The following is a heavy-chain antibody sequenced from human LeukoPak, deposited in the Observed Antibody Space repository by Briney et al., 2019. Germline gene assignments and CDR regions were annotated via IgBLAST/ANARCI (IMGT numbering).Heavy chain of an antibody. Sequence: SSETLSLTCAVYGGSFSGYYWSWIRQPPGKGLEWIGEINHSGSTNYNPSLKSRVTISVDTSKNQFSLKLSSVTAADTAVYYCAREYYYDSSGYDYWGQGTLVTVSS. CDR2: INHSGST. CDR3: AREYYYDSSGYDY. D-gene: IGHD3-22*01. CDR1: GGSFSGYY. J-gene: IGHJ4*02. V-gene: IGHV4-34*01.